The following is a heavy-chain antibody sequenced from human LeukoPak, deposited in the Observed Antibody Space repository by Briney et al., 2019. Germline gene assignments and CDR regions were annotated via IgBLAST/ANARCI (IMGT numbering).Heavy chain of an antibody. V-gene: IGHV3-7*01. CDR3: ARDSPRYDSGGYYDAFDI. CDR1: GFTFSSYW. D-gene: IGHD3-22*01. CDR2: IKQDGREK. J-gene: IGHJ3*02. Sequence: GGSLRLSCAASGFTFSSYWLSWVRQAPGKGLEWVGNIKQDGREKYDVDSVKCRFTSSRDKAKNSLYLQMNSLRAEDTAVYYCARDSPRYDSGGYYDAFDIWGQGTMVTVSS.